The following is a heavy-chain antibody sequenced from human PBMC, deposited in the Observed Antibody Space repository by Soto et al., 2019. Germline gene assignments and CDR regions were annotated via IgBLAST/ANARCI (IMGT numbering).Heavy chain of an antibody. CDR1: GLTFSSYS. CDR2: ISSTSSYI. J-gene: IGHJ4*02. CDR3: ARERWERPDH. Sequence: EVQLVESGGGLVKPGGSLRLSCAASGLTFSSYSMNWVRQAPGKGLEWVSSISSTSSYIYYADSVKGRFTISRDNAKNSLFLQMNSLRAEDTAVYYCARERWERPDHWGQGTLVTVSS. V-gene: IGHV3-21*06. D-gene: IGHD1-26*01.